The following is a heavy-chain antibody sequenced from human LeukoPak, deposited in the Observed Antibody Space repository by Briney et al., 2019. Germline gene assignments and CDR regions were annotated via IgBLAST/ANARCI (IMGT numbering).Heavy chain of an antibody. V-gene: IGHV1-24*01. CDR2: FDPEDGET. J-gene: IGHJ4*02. CDR1: GYTLTELS. CDR3: GIGDRSGWWFDY. D-gene: IGHD6-13*01. Sequence: ASLKVSCKVSGYTLTELSMHWVRQAPGKPLVWMGGFDPEDGETIYAQKIQGRVTMTEDTSTDTADMELSSLRSDDTPVYYCGIGDRSGWWFDYWGQGTLVTVSS.